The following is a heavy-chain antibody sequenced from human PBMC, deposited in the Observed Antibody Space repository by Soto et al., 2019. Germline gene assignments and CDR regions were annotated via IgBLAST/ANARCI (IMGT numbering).Heavy chain of an antibody. J-gene: IGHJ4*02. CDR3: ARAGYCSGGSCPIIDY. D-gene: IGHD2-15*01. V-gene: IGHV3-64*01. Sequence: EVQLVESGGGLVQPGGSLRLSCAASGFTFSSYAMHWVRQAPGKGLEYVSAISSNGGSTYYANSVKGRFTISRDNSKNTLYLQMGSLRAEDMAVYYCARAGYCSGGSCPIIDYWGQGTLVTVSS. CDR2: ISSNGGST. CDR1: GFTFSSYA.